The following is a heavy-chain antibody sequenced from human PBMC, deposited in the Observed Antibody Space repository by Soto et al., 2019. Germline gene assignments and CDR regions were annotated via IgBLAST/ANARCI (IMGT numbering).Heavy chain of an antibody. Sequence: EVQLLESGGGLVQPGGSLRLSCAASGFTFRTHAMSWVRQAPGKGLEWVSVVSGSGSDTYYADSVKGRFTISRDNSNNTLFLQVNSLRAEDAAVYYCAKGTYYHDGSGRPNCYFDHWGQGALVTVSS. CDR2: VSGSGSDT. J-gene: IGHJ4*02. D-gene: IGHD3-22*01. CDR1: GFTFRTHA. CDR3: AKGTYYHDGSGRPNCYFDH. V-gene: IGHV3-23*01.